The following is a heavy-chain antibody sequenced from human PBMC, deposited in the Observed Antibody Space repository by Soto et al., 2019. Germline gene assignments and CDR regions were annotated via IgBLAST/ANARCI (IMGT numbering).Heavy chain of an antibody. J-gene: IGHJ4*02. CDR1: GFTFSSNA. CDR3: AKASSISWGVFDY. V-gene: IGHV3-23*01. Sequence: EVQLLESGGGLVQPGGSLRLSCAASGFTFSSNAMTWVRQAPGKGREWVSFISANSGTTYFADSVKGRFTISRDNSKTTLYLQMNSLRAEDTAVYYCAKASSISWGVFDYWGQGTLITVSS. D-gene: IGHD6-13*01. CDR2: ISANSGTT.